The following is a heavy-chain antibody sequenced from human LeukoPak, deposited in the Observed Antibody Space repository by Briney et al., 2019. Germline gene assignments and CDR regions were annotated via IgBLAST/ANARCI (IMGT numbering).Heavy chain of an antibody. CDR2: INPNSGGT. J-gene: IGHJ3*02. V-gene: IGHV1-2*02. CDR1: GYTFTGYY. Sequence: ASVKVSCKASGYTFTGYYMHWVRQAPGQRLEWMGWINPNSGGTNYAQKFQGRVTMTRDTSISTAYMELSRLRSDDTAVYYCARVLRGSGSYYNARDAFDIWGQGTMVTVSS. D-gene: IGHD3-10*01. CDR3: ARVLRGSGSYYNARDAFDI.